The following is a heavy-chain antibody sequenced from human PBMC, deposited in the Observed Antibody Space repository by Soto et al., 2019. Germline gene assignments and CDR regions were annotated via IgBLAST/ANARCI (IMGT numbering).Heavy chain of an antibody. D-gene: IGHD3-10*01. CDR2: IYHTGST. J-gene: IGHJ3*02. V-gene: IGHV4-30-4*01. Sequence: SETLSLTCTVSGGSMSRGDYYWRWIRQPPGKGLEWIGFIYHTGSTYYSPSLKNRVAISVDTSKNQFSLKLSSVTAADTAVYFCARDPLYDYADALDIWGQGTMVTVSS. CDR1: GGSMSRGDYY. CDR3: ARDPLYDYADALDI.